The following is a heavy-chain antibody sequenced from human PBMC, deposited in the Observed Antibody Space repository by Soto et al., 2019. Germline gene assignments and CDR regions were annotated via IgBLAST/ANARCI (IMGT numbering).Heavy chain of an antibody. J-gene: IGHJ6*02. CDR2: INSDGSST. V-gene: IGHV3-74*01. Sequence: PGGSLRLSCAASGFTFSSYWMHWVRQAPGKGLVWVSRINSDGSSTSYADSVKGRFTISRDNAKNTLYLQMNSLRAEDTAVYYCARDSARGFTYYYGPGSLYGMDVWGQGTTVTVS. CDR1: GFTFSSYW. CDR3: ARDSARGFTYYYGPGSLYGMDV. D-gene: IGHD3-10*01.